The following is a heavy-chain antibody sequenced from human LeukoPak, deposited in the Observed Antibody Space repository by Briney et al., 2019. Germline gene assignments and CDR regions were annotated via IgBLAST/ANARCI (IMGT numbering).Heavy chain of an antibody. J-gene: IGHJ3*02. Sequence: GGSLRLSCAAYGFTFSNYGMSWVRQAPGKGLEWVSGISGSGRSTYYADSVKGRFTISRDNSKNTLYLQMNSLRAEDTAVYYCAKEAQITIIVVNAFDIWAKGQWSPSLQ. V-gene: IGHV3-23*01. CDR1: GFTFSNYG. CDR3: AKEAQITIIVVNAFDI. D-gene: IGHD3-22*01. CDR2: ISGSGRST.